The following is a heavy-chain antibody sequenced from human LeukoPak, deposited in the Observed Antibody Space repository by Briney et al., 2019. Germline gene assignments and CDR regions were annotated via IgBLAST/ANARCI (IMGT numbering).Heavy chain of an antibody. CDR1: GYTFTGYY. CDR2: INPNSGGT. V-gene: IGHV1-2*02. CDR3: ARATYSSSYNFDY. Sequence: ASVKVSCKASGYTFTGYYMHWVRQAPGQGLEWMGWINPNSGGTNYAQKFQGRVTMTRDTSISTAYMELSRLRSDDTAVYYCARATYSSSYNFDYWGQGTLVTVSS. J-gene: IGHJ4*02. D-gene: IGHD6-6*01.